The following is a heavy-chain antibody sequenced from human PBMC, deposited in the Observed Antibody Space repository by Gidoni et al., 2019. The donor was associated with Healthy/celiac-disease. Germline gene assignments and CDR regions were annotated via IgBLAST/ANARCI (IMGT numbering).Heavy chain of an antibody. V-gene: IGHV3-23*01. CDR1: GFTFSSYA. CDR3: ARDSNIVVVPADIDY. J-gene: IGHJ4*02. Sequence: EVQLLESWGGLVLPGGSLRLYCAASGFTFSSYAMSWVRQAPGKGLEWVSAMSGSGGRTYYADYVKGRFTISRDNSKNTLYLQMNSLRAEDTAVYYCARDSNIVVVPADIDYWGQGTLVTVSS. CDR2: MSGSGGRT. D-gene: IGHD2-2*01.